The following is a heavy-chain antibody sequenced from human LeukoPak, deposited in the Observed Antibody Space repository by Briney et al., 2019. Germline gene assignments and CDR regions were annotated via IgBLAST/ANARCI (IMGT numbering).Heavy chain of an antibody. J-gene: IGHJ4*02. V-gene: IGHV3-11*06. CDR2: ISSSSSYT. CDR3: AREASYCSGGSCYTDY. D-gene: IGHD2-15*01. CDR1: GFTFSDYY. Sequence: SGGSLRLSCAASGFTFSDYYMSWIRQAPGKGLEWVSYISSSSSYTNYADSVKGRFTISRDNAKNSLYLQMNSLRAEDTAVYYCAREASYCSGGSCYTDYWGQGTLVTVSS.